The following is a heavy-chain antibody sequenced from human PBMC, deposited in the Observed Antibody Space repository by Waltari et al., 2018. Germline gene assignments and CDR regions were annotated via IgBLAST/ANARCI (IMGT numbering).Heavy chain of an antibody. CDR3: AKAIAGYSSSWPQD. CDR2: IYHSGST. D-gene: IGHD6-13*01. V-gene: IGHV4-4*02. CDR1: GGSIRSSNW. Sequence: QVQLQESGPGLVKPSGTLALTCAVSGGSIRSSNWSRWVRQPPGKGLEWIGEIYHSGSTNYNPSLKSRVTISVDKSKNQFSLKLSSVTAADTAVYYCAKAIAGYSSSWPQDWGQGTLVTVSS. J-gene: IGHJ4*02.